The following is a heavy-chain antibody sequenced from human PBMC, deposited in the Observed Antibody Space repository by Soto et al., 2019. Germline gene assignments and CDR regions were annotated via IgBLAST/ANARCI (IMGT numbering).Heavy chain of an antibody. J-gene: IGHJ4*02. CDR1: GYTFTSYY. D-gene: IGHD6-19*01. CDR2: INPSGGST. CDR3: ARDQRAVAAPYFDY. V-gene: IGHV1-46*01. Sequence: VASVKVSCKASGYTFTSYYIHWVRHPPGQGLEWMGIINPSGGSTSYAQKLQGRVTMTRDTSTSTVYMELSSLRSEDTAVYYCARDQRAVAAPYFDYWGQGTLVTVSS.